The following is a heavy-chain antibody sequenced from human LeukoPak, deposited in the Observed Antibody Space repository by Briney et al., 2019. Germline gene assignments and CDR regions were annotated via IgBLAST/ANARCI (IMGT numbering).Heavy chain of an antibody. CDR3: AKGRDVGSRRQRYDY. CDR2: ISGTGDYT. V-gene: IGHV3-23*01. Sequence: PGGSLRLSCAASGFTFSSYAMSWVRQAPGKGLEWVSTISGTGDYTYSADSVKGRYTISRDNSENTLYLQMNSLRAEDTALYYCAKGRDVGSRRQRYDYWGQGTLVTVSS. CDR1: GFTFSSYA. D-gene: IGHD3-10*01. J-gene: IGHJ4*02.